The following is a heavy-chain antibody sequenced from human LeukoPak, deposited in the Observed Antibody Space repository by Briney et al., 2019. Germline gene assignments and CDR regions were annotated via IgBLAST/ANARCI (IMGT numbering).Heavy chain of an antibody. CDR3: AKEVEFILIRYRMDV. Sequence: PGGSLRLSCAASGFTFTKYAMTWVRQAPGKGLEWVSTISGSGGSTFYADSVRGQFTISRDNSINTLYLQMNSLRFEDTAIYYCAKEVEFILIRYRMDVWGQGTTVTVSS. J-gene: IGHJ6*02. V-gene: IGHV3-23*01. D-gene: IGHD2/OR15-2a*01. CDR2: ISGSGGST. CDR1: GFTFTKYA.